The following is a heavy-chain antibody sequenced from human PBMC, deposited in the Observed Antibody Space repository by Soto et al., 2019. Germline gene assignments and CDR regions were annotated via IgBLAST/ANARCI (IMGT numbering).Heavy chain of an antibody. CDR3: EKVWVRSSTSCVNRASCGMDV. D-gene: IGHD2-2*01. J-gene: IGHJ4*02. CDR2: ISGSGGST. Sequence: GSLRLSCAASGENTSTFAMSWVRQAPGKGPEWVSTISGSGGSTYYADAVKGRFTIARDNSKNTLYLQMNSLRAEDTAVYYCEKVWVRSSTSCVNRASCGMDVWGQGTLVTVSS. V-gene: IGHV3-23*01. CDR1: GENTSTFA.